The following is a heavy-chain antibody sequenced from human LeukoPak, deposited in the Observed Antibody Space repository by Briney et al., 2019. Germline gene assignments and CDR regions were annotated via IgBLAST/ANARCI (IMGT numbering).Heavy chain of an antibody. CDR3: ARWPHGDYYFDY. J-gene: IGHJ4*02. D-gene: IGHD3-10*01. CDR1: GFTFSSYA. Sequence: GGSLRLSCAASGFTFSSYAMHWVRQAPGKGLEWVAVISYDGSNKYYADSVKGRFTISRDNSKNTLYLQMSSLRAEDTAVYYCARWPHGDYYFDYWGQGTLVTVSS. V-gene: IGHV3-30*04. CDR2: ISYDGSNK.